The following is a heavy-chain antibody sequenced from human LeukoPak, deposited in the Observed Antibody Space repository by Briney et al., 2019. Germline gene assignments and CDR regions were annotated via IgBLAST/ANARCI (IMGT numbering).Heavy chain of an antibody. CDR3: ARGDPHADL. CDR1: GFDLSTYD. J-gene: IGHJ5*02. Sequence: GGTLSLSCAASGFDLSTYDMNWVRQAPGKGLEWIADITISGHTKNYADSVKGRFTISRDNARISLYLQMNSLRVEDTGVYYCARGDPHADLWGQGTLVTVSS. V-gene: IGHV3-48*03. CDR2: ITISGHTK.